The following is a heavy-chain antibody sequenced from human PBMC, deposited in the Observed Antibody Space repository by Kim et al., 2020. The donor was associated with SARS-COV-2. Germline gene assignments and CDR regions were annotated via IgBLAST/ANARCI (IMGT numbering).Heavy chain of an antibody. CDR3: ARVATGYCSSTSCSARHYYYGMDV. CDR2: INPNSGGT. D-gene: IGHD2-2*03. Sequence: ASVNVSCKASGYTFTGYYMHWVRQAPGQGLEWMGRINPNSGGTNYAQKFQGRVTMTRDTSISTAYMELSRLRSDDTAVYYCARVATGYCSSTSCSARHYYYGMDVWGQGTTVTVSS. CDR1: GYTFTGYY. V-gene: IGHV1-2*06. J-gene: IGHJ6*02.